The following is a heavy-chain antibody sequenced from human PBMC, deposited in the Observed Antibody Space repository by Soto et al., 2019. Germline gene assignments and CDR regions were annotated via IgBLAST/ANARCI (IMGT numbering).Heavy chain of an antibody. CDR2: IGTLGDT. CDR3: ARTRGYSDYDLDY. Sequence: ELQLVEFGGGLIQPGGSLRLSCAASGFTFNIYDMHWVRQATGKGLEWVSGIGTLGDTYYADSVKGRFTFSRDSSENTLSLQMNSLRVDDTAVYYCARTRGYSDYDLDYWGQGTLVTVSS. CDR1: GFTFNIYD. J-gene: IGHJ4*02. V-gene: IGHV3-13*01. D-gene: IGHD5-12*01.